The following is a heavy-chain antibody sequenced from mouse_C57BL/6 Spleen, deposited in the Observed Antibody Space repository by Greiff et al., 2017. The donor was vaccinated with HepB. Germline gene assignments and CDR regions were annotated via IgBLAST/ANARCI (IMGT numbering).Heavy chain of an antibody. D-gene: IGHD1-1*01. Sequence: QVQLQQSGAELVKPGASVKLSCKASGYTFTSYWMHWVKQRPGQGLEWIGMIHPNSGSTNYNEKFKSKATLTVDKSSSTAYMQLSSLTSEDSAVYYCARFTTVVGGDYWGQGTTLTVSS. J-gene: IGHJ2*01. CDR1: GYTFTSYW. CDR2: IHPNSGST. V-gene: IGHV1-64*01. CDR3: ARFTTVVGGDY.